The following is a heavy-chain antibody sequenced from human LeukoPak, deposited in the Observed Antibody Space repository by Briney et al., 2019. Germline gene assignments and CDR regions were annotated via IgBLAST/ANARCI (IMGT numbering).Heavy chain of an antibody. CDR1: GFTFSSFA. V-gene: IGHV3-23*01. CDR3: AKDRLNQLLDY. CDR2: ISGSGGST. D-gene: IGHD1-14*01. Sequence: LAGGSLRLSCAASGFTFSSFAMSWVRQAPGKGLEWVSSISGSGGSTYYADSVKGRFTISSDNSKNTLYVQMNSLRAEDTAVYYCAKDRLNQLLDYWGQGTLVTVSS. J-gene: IGHJ4*02.